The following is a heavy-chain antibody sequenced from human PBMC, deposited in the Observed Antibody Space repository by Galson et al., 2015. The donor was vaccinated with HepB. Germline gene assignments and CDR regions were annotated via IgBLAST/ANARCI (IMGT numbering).Heavy chain of an antibody. V-gene: IGHV3-15*01. J-gene: IGHJ3*02. CDR3: VTDEISGGYSGAFDI. D-gene: IGHD2-21*02. Sequence: CAVSGFTFNKAWMSWVRQAPGKGLEWVGRIKSIIDGGTTDYAAPLKGRITISRDDAKNTLYLQLNSLKTEDTAVYYCVTDEISGGYSGAFDIWGQGTMVAVSS. CDR1: GFTFNKAW. CDR2: IKSIIDGGTT.